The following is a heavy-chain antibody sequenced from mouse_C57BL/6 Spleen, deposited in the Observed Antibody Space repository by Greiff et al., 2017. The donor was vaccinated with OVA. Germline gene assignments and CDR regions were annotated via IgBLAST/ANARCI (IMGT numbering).Heavy chain of an antibody. V-gene: IGHV1-20*01. Sequence: EVQLQQSGPELVKPGDSVKISCKASGYSFTGYFMNWVMQSHGKSLEWIGRINPYNGDTLYNQKFKGKATLTVDKSSSTAHMELRSLTSEDSAVYYCARWRDGYYYFDYWGQGTTLTVSS. CDR3: ARWRDGYYYFDY. J-gene: IGHJ2*01. CDR1: GYSFTGYF. CDR2: INPYNGDT. D-gene: IGHD2-3*01.